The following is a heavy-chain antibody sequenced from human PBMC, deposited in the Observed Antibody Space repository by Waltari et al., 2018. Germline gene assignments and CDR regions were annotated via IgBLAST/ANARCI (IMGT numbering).Heavy chain of an antibody. Sequence: EVQLVESGGGLVQPGGSLRLSCAASGFTFANYAMSWVRQAPGKGLECLSTISKSDGATYYTGTLKGRFTISRDNSQNMLYLQMNSLRDEDTAVYYCAIVIQWWFPGNMNVWGQGTTVTVSS. CDR2: ISKSDGAT. CDR3: AIVIQWWFPGNMNV. CDR1: GFTFANYA. V-gene: IGHV3-23*04. J-gene: IGHJ6*02. D-gene: IGHD2-15*01.